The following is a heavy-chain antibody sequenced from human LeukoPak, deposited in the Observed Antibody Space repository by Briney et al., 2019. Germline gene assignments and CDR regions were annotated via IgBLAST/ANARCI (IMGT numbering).Heavy chain of an antibody. Sequence: ASVKVSCKTSGGTFSSYAISWVRQAPGQGLEWMGRIIPIFGTANYAQKFQCRVTITTDESTSTAYIELSSLRSEDTAVYYCARDRDFWSGYHSENWFDPWGQGTLVTVSS. CDR1: GGTFSSYA. CDR2: IIPIFGTA. D-gene: IGHD3-3*01. CDR3: ARDRDFWSGYHSENWFDP. J-gene: IGHJ5*02. V-gene: IGHV1-69*05.